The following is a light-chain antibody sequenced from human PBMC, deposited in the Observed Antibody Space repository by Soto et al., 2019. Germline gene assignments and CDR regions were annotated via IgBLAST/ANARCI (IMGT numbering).Light chain of an antibody. CDR2: EVS. Sequence: QSALTQPTSVSGSPGQSITISCTGTSSDVGGYNYVSWYQQHPGKVPKVMIFEVSNRPSGISHRFSGSKSGNTASLTISGLQAEDEADYFCVMFHFNDFWVFGGGTKLTVL. CDR1: SSDVGGYNY. CDR3: VMFHFNDFWV. J-gene: IGLJ3*02. V-gene: IGLV2-14*01.